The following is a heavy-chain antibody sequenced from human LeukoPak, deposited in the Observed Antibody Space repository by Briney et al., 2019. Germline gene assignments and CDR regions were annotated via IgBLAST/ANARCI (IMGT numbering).Heavy chain of an antibody. V-gene: IGHV1-69*05. Sequence: SVKVSYKASGGTFSSYAISWVRQAPGQGLEWMGGIIPIFGTANYAQKFQGRVTITTDESTSTAYMELSSLRSEDTAVYYCARDTYYDFWSGYYSNNWFDPWGQGTLVTVSS. CDR2: IIPIFGTA. CDR3: ARDTYYDFWSGYYSNNWFDP. J-gene: IGHJ5*02. CDR1: GGTFSSYA. D-gene: IGHD3-3*01.